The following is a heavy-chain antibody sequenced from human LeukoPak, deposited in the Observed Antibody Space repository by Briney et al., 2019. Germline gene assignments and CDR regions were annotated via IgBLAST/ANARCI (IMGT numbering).Heavy chain of an antibody. D-gene: IGHD3-10*01. CDR2: IYSSGST. CDR1: GGSISSYY. V-gene: IGHV4-59*01. J-gene: IGHJ6*03. Sequence: SETLSLTCSVSGGSISSYYWSWIRQPPEKGLEWIGYIYSSGSTNYNPSLKSRVTMSVDTSKNQFSLKVSSVTAADTAVYYCARVFDSGSQAYFYYMDVWGKGTTVIISS. CDR3: ARVFDSGSQAYFYYMDV.